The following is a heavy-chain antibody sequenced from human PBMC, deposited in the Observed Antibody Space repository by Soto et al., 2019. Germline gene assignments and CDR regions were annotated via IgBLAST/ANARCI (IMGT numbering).Heavy chain of an antibody. Sequence: QVQLVESGGGVVQPGRSLRLSCAASGFTFSSYGMHWVRQAPGKGLEWVAVIWYDGSNKYYADSVKGRFTISRDNSKNTLYLQMNSLRAEDTAVYYCARELQYCGGDCYSGGFDYWGQGTLVTVSS. CDR3: ARELQYCGGDCYSGGFDY. D-gene: IGHD2-21*02. CDR2: IWYDGSNK. J-gene: IGHJ4*02. CDR1: GFTFSSYG. V-gene: IGHV3-33*01.